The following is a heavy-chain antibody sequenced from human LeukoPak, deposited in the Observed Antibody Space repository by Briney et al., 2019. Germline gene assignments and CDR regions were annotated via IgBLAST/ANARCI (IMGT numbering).Heavy chain of an antibody. CDR3: ASLSRVAGTFSEFLF. CDR2: IDATGST. CDR1: GVSVSRFH. Sequence: PSETLSLTCTVSGVSVSRFHWTWIRQPAGKGLEWIGRIDATGSTDCNPSLKSRVTISVDTSKNQFSLKLSSVTAADTAVYYCASLSRVAGTFSEFLFWGQGTLVTVSS. V-gene: IGHV4-4*07. D-gene: IGHD2-15*01. J-gene: IGHJ4*02.